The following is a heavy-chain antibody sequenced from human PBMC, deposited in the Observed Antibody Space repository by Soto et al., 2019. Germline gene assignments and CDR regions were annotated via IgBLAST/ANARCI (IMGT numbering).Heavy chain of an antibody. Sequence: QVQLVESGGGVVQPGTSLRLSCAASGSTFSNYVMHWVRQAPGKGLEWVAVVWYDGTTKFYPDSVKGRFTISRDNSNNTLYLQMNSLRVEDTAVYYCATVDNYYGSVFWGQGTLVTVSS. CDR3: ATVDNYYGSVF. D-gene: IGHD3-10*01. CDR2: VWYDGTTK. CDR1: GSTFSNYV. J-gene: IGHJ4*02. V-gene: IGHV3-33*01.